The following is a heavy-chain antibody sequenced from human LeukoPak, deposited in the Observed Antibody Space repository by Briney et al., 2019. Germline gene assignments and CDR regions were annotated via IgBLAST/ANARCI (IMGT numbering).Heavy chain of an antibody. Sequence: QPGGSLRLSCAASGFTFSSYEMNWVRQAPGRGLEWVSYISSSGSTIYYADSVKGRFTISRDNSKNTLYLQMNTLTAEDTAVYYCAAMTSVTTGDYWGQGTLVTVSS. CDR3: AAMTSVTTGDY. V-gene: IGHV3-48*03. D-gene: IGHD4-11*01. CDR2: ISSSGSTI. CDR1: GFTFSSYE. J-gene: IGHJ4*02.